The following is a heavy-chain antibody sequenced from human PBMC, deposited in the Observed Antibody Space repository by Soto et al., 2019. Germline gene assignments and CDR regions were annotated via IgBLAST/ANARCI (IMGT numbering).Heavy chain of an antibody. CDR1: GGSFSGYY. CDR2: INHSGST. V-gene: IGHV4-34*01. CDR3: ARGRTVIHYYYYGMDV. J-gene: IGHJ6*02. D-gene: IGHD4-4*01. Sequence: SETLSLTCAVYGGSFSGYYWSWIRQPPGKGLEWIGEINHSGSTNYNPSLKSRVTISVDTSKNQFSLKLSSVTAADTAVYYCARGRTVIHYYYYGMDVWGQGTTVTVS.